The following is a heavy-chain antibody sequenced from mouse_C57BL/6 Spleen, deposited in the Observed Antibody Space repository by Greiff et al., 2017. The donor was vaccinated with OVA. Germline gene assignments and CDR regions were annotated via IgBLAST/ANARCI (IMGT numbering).Heavy chain of an antibody. Sequence: QVQLQQPGAELVRPGSSVKLSCKASGYTFTSYWMHWVKQRPIQGLEWIGNIDPSDSETQYNQKFKDKATLTVDKSSSTAYMQLSSLPSEDSAVYYCARSPPDYDPAWFAYWGQGTLVTVSA. D-gene: IGHD2-4*01. J-gene: IGHJ3*01. CDR2: IDPSDSET. CDR3: ARSPPDYDPAWFAY. V-gene: IGHV1-52*01. CDR1: GYTFTSYW.